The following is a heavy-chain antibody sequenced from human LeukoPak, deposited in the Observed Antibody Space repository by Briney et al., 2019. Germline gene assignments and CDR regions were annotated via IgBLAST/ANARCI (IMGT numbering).Heavy chain of an antibody. V-gene: IGHV4-38-2*02. Sequence: SETLSLTCTVSGYSISSGYYWGWIRQPPGKGLEWIGSIYHSGSTYYNPSLKSRVTISVDTSKNQFSLKLSSVTAADTAVYYCARDTDYYDSSDLGRGVGYNWFDHWGQGTLVTVSS. CDR1: GYSISSGYY. J-gene: IGHJ5*02. CDR2: IYHSGST. CDR3: ARDTDYYDSSDLGRGVGYNWFDH. D-gene: IGHD3-22*01.